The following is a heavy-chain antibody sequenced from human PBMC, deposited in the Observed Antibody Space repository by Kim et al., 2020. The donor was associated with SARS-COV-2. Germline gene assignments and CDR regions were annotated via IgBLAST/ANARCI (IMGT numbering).Heavy chain of an antibody. D-gene: IGHD6-19*01. CDR3: ARGFSGWYLSPPYYYYYMDV. J-gene: IGHJ6*03. CDR1: GGSFSGFY. Sequence: SETLSLTCAVYGGSFSGFYWSWIRQPPGKGLEWIGEINYSGSTNYNPSLKSRVTISVDTSKNQFSLKLSSVTAADTAVYYCARGFSGWYLSPPYYYYYMDVWGKGTTVTVSS. V-gene: IGHV4-34*01. CDR2: INYSGST.